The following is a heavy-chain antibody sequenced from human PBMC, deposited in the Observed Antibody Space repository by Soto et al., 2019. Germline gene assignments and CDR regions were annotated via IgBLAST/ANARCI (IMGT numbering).Heavy chain of an antibody. D-gene: IGHD6-13*01. CDR3: ARSIVAAGNRWFDP. V-gene: IGHV2-70*04. CDR2: IDWDDDK. J-gene: IGHJ5*02. Sequence: SGPTLVNPTQTVTLTCTFSGFSLSTSGMLVSWIRQPPGKALEWLARIDWDDDKLYSTSLKTRLTISKDTSKNQVVLTMTNMDPVDTATYYCARSIVAAGNRWFDPWGQGTLVTVSS. CDR1: GFSLSTSGML.